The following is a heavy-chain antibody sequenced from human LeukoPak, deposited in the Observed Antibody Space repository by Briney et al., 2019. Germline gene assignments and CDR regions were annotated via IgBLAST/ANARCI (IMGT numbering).Heavy chain of an antibody. CDR3: ARHVSRSWSVDY. J-gene: IGHJ4*02. CDR1: EYGFPNYC. Sequence: GESLKISCKHSEYGFPNYCIGWVRQMPGKGLEWMGIIYPDDSDTRYSPSFQGQVTISADKSISTAYLQWSSLKASDTAMYYCARHVSRSWSVDYWGQGTLVTVSS. CDR2: IYPDDSDT. V-gene: IGHV5-51*01. D-gene: IGHD2-15*01.